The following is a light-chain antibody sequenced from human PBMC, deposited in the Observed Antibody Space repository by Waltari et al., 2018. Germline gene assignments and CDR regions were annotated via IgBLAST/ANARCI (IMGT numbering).Light chain of an antibody. Sequence: QSALTQPASVSGSPGQSIPISCTGTSSDVGGYNYVSWYQQHPGKAPKLMIYEVSNRPSGVSNRFSGSKSGNTASLTISGLQAEDEADYYCSSYTSSSVYVFGTGTKVTVL. V-gene: IGLV2-14*01. J-gene: IGLJ1*01. CDR3: SSYTSSSVYV. CDR2: EVS. CDR1: SSDVGGYNY.